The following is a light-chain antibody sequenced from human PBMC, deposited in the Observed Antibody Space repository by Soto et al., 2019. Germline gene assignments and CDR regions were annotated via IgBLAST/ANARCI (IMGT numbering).Light chain of an antibody. Sequence: QSVLTQPASVSGSPGQSITISCTGTSSDVGAYDFVSWYQHYPGKAAKLVTFDVTHRPPGISDRFSGSNSANTASLTISGLQAEDEAFYYCSSYTTRSTLVFGGGTKVTVL. J-gene: IGLJ1*01. CDR2: DVT. V-gene: IGLV2-14*01. CDR3: SSYTTRSTLV. CDR1: SSDVGAYDF.